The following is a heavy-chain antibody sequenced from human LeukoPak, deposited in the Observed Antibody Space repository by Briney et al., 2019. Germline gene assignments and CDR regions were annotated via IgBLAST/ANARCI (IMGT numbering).Heavy chain of an antibody. Sequence: SVRVSCKASGGTFSSYAISWVRQAPGQGLEWMGGIIPIFGTANYAQKFQGRVTITADESTSTAYMELSSLRSEDTAVYYCARAPWHSSSWYRELLNWFDPWGQGTLVTVSS. CDR3: ARAPWHSSSWYRELLNWFDP. D-gene: IGHD6-13*01. CDR1: GGTFSSYA. CDR2: IIPIFGTA. V-gene: IGHV1-69*13. J-gene: IGHJ5*02.